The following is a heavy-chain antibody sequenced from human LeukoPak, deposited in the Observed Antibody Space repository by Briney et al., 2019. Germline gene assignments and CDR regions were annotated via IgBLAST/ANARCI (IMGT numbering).Heavy chain of an antibody. Sequence: PGGSLRLSCAASGFTFSSYVMHWVRQAPGKGLEYVSAISGNGGSTYYANSVKGRFTSSRDNSKNTLYLRMGSLRAEDMAVYYCARGAIVGATLSAFDIWGQGTMVTVSS. CDR1: GFTFSSYV. CDR2: ISGNGGST. D-gene: IGHD1-26*01. J-gene: IGHJ3*02. CDR3: ARGAIVGATLSAFDI. V-gene: IGHV3-64*01.